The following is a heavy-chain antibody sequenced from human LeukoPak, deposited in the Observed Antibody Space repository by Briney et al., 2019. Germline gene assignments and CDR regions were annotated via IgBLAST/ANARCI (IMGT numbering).Heavy chain of an antibody. CDR1: GNTLTELS. J-gene: IGHJ5*02. Sequence: ASVKVSCKGSGNTLTELSMHGVRQAPGKGLEWMGGFDPEVGETIYAQKFQGRVTITEDTSTDTSYMELSSLRSDDTAVYYCARDGRLGIVVVIGWFDPWGQGTLVTVSS. D-gene: IGHD2-21*01. CDR2: FDPEVGET. V-gene: IGHV1-24*01. CDR3: ARDGRLGIVVVIGWFDP.